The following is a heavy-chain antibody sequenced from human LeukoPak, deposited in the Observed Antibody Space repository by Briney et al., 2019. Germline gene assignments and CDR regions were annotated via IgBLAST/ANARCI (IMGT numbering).Heavy chain of an antibody. J-gene: IGHJ4*02. CDR1: GFTFSSYG. V-gene: IGHV3-30*18. CDR2: ISYDGSNK. D-gene: IGHD3-9*01. CDR3: ANGGNLRYFDWLLPGELDY. Sequence: PGGSLRLSCAASGFTFSSYGMHWVRQAPGKGLEWVAVISYDGSNKYYADSVKGRFTISRDNSKNTLYLQMNSLRAEDTAVYYCANGGNLRYFDWLLPGELDYWGQGTPVTVSS.